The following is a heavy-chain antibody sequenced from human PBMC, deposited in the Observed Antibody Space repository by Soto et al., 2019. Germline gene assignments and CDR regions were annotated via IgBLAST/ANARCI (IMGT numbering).Heavy chain of an antibody. Sequence: GGSLRLSCAASGFTFSSYGMHWVRQAPGKGLEWVAVISYDGSNKYYADSVKGRFTISRDNSKNTLYLQMNSLRAEDTAVYYCAKENVYAPWAQGPFDPVSA. D-gene: IGHD2-8*01. CDR3: AKENVYAP. CDR1: GFTFSSYG. J-gene: IGHJ5*02. V-gene: IGHV3-30*18. CDR2: ISYDGSNK.